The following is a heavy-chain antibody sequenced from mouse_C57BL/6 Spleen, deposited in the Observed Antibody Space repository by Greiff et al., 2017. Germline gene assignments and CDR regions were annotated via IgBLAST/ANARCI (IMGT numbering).Heavy chain of an antibody. V-gene: IGHV1-39*01. CDR2: INPNYGTT. Sequence: VQLKQSGPELVKPGASVKISCKASGYSFTDYNMNWVKQSNGKSLEWIGVINPNYGTTSYNQKFKGKATLTVAQSSSTAYMQLNSRTSEDSAVDYCARRKLGQGYFDVWGTGTTVTVAS. CDR3: ARRKLGQGYFDV. CDR1: GYSFTDYN. D-gene: IGHD4-1*01. J-gene: IGHJ1*03.